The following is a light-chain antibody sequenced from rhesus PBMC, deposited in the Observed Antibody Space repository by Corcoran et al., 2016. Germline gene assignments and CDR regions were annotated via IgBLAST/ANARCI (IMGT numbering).Light chain of an antibody. CDR2: EVS. V-gene: IGLV2-32*01. J-gene: IGLJ1*01. CDR3: CSYAGSYTFI. Sequence: AALIQPRSVSGSPGQSVTISCTGTSSDIGVYNYVSWYQQHPGTAPKLMIYEVSKRPSGVSDRFSGSKSGNTASLTISGLQAEDEADYYCCSYAGSYTFIFGAGTRLTVL. CDR1: SSDIGVYNY.